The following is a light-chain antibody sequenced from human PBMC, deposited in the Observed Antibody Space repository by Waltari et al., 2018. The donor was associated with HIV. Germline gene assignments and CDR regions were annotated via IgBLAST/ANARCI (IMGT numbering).Light chain of an antibody. V-gene: IGLV2-8*01. CDR3: SSYAGSSNLV. CDR1: SSDVGGYNF. J-gene: IGLJ3*02. CDR2: EAT. Sequence: HSALTQPPSASGSPGQSVIISCTGTSSDVGGYNFVSWYQQHPGKAPKLLIFEATKRPSGVPDRFSGSKSGNTASLTVSGLQAEDEADYYCSSYAGSSNLVFGGGTKLTVL.